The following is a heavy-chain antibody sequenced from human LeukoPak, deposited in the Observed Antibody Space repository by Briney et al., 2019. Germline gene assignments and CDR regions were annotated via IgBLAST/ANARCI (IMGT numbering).Heavy chain of an antibody. D-gene: IGHD3-22*01. J-gene: IGHJ6*03. CDR1: GGSFSGYY. CDR2: MNPSGST. Sequence: SETLSLTCAVYGGSFSGYYWAWIRQTPEKGLEWIGEMNPSGSTSYNPSLKSRVTISVDTSKNQFSLKLSSVTAADTAVYYCARGRQDVTMIVVVMTAVSYYLDVWGKGTTVTVS. CDR3: ARGRQDVTMIVVVMTAVSYYLDV. V-gene: IGHV4-34*01.